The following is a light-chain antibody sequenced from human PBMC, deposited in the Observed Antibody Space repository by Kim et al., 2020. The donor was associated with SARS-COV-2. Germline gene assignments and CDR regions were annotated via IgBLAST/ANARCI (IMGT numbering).Light chain of an antibody. CDR3: LQHNTYPIP. CDR1: QDIRND. Sequence: GDRVTITCRASQDIRNDLGWYQQNPGRAPKRLLYGASSLQSGVPSRFSGSGSGTEFTLTISSLQPEAFATYFCLQHNTYPIPFGQGTRL. V-gene: IGKV1-17*01. J-gene: IGKJ5*01. CDR2: GAS.